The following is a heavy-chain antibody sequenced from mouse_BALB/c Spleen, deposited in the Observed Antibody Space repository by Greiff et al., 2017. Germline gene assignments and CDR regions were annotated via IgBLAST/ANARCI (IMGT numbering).Heavy chain of an antibody. CDR3: AREEKVSWFAY. CDR1: GYAFSSSW. J-gene: IGHJ3*01. CDR2: IYPGDGDT. V-gene: IGHV1-82*01. Sequence: VQLQQSGPELVKPGASVKISCKASGYAFSSSWMNWVKQRPGQGLEWIGRIYPGDGDTNYNGKFKGKATLTADKSSSTAYMQLSSLTSVDSAVYFCAREEKVSWFAYWGQGTLVTVSA.